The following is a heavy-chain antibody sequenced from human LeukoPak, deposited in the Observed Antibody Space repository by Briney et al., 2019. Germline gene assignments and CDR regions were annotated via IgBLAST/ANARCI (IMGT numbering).Heavy chain of an antibody. CDR2: INHSGST. V-gene: IGHV4-34*01. Sequence: SETLSLTCAVYGGSFSGYYWSWIRQPPGKGLEWIGEINHSGSTNYNPSLKSRVTISVDTSKNQFSLKLSSVTAADTAVYYCARRTDYWGQGTLVTVSS. J-gene: IGHJ4*02. CDR3: ARRTDY. D-gene: IGHD1-14*01. CDR1: GGSFSGYY.